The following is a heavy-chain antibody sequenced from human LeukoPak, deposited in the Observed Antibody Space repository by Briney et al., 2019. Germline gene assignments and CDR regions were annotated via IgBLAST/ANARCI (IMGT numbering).Heavy chain of an antibody. CDR1: GYTFTSYG. CDR3: ARDYFFAYYDFWSGHMDV. D-gene: IGHD3-3*01. V-gene: IGHV1-18*01. Sequence: ASVKVSCKASGYTFTSYGISWVRQAPGQGLEWMGWISAYNGNTNYAQKLQGRVTMTTDTSTSTAYMELRSLRSDDTAVYYCARDYFFAYYDFWSGHMDVWGKGTTVTVSS. J-gene: IGHJ6*03. CDR2: ISAYNGNT.